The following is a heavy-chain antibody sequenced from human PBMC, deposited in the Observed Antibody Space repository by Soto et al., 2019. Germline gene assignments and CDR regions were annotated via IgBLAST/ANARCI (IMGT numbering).Heavy chain of an antibody. CDR2: ISYDGSNK. Sequence: TAGSLRLSCAASGFTFSSYGMHWFRQAPGKGLEWVAVISYDGSNKYYADSVKGRFTISRDNSKNTLYLQMNSLRAEDTAVYYCAKAGDPPPIDYWGKGSLVSVAS. CDR1: GFTFSSYG. D-gene: IGHD7-27*01. CDR3: AKAGDPPPIDY. J-gene: IGHJ4*02. V-gene: IGHV3-30*18.